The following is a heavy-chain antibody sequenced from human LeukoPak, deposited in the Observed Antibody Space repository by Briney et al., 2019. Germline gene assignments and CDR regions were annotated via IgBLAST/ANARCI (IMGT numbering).Heavy chain of an antibody. CDR2: MNPNSGDT. Sequence: ASVKVSCKASGYAFVIFAISWVRQAPGQGLEWMGWMNPNSGDTKNAQKFQGRVTMTRDTSTNTSYMELRRLRSDDTAIYYCARVGAMAGFGWGDFDLWGQGTLVTVSS. CDR1: GYAFVIFA. J-gene: IGHJ4*02. V-gene: IGHV1-2*02. D-gene: IGHD6-19*01. CDR3: ARVGAMAGFGWGDFDL.